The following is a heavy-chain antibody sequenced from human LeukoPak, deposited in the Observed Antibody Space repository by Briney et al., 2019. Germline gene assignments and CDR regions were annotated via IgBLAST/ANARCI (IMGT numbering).Heavy chain of an antibody. CDR2: ISGLSSHI. CDR3: GRAFPPLRTSSAGDL. Sequence: GGSLRLSCSASGFTFSDYDMNWVRQAPGKGLEWVSSISGLSSHIYYGDSVKGRFSISRDNAKNSLYLQMNSLGAEDTAIYYCGRAFPPLRTSSAGDLRGQGTLVTVSS. CDR1: GFTFSDYD. V-gene: IGHV3-21*01. J-gene: IGHJ4*02. D-gene: IGHD3-16*01.